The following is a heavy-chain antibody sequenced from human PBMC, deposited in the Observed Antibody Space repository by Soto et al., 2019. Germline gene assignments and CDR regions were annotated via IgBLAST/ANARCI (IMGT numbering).Heavy chain of an antibody. Sequence: SETLSLTCTVSGGSISSSSYYWGWIRQPPGKGLEWIGSIYYSGSTYYNPSLKSRVTISVDTSKNQFSLKLSSVTAADTAVYYCARQGGIAVAGRDYYYYYGMDVWGQGTTVTVS. J-gene: IGHJ6*02. CDR3: ARQGGIAVAGRDYYYYYGMDV. CDR1: GGSISSSSYY. V-gene: IGHV4-39*01. D-gene: IGHD6-19*01. CDR2: IYYSGST.